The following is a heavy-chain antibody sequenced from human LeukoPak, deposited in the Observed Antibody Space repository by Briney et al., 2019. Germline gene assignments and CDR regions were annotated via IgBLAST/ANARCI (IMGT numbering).Heavy chain of an antibody. J-gene: IGHJ5*02. V-gene: IGHV1-18*01. CDR1: GYTFTSYG. D-gene: IGHD5-18*01. Sequence: RASVKVSCKASGYTFTSYGISWVRQAPGQGLEWMGWISAYNGNTKYAQKLQGRVTMTTDTSTSTAYMELRSLRSDDTAVYYCARDGSVAGYSYGQLDPWGQGTLVTVSS. CDR3: ARDGSVAGYSYGQLDP. CDR2: ISAYNGNT.